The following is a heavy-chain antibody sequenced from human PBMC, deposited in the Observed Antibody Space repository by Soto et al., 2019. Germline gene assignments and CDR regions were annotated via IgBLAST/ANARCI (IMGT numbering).Heavy chain of an antibody. D-gene: IGHD6-6*01. CDR3: ARIRGVYSSSSLKYYFDY. J-gene: IGHJ4*02. V-gene: IGHV1-3*01. CDR2: INAGNGNT. CDR1: GYTFTSYA. Sequence: GASVKVSCKASGYTFTSYAMHWVRQAPGQRLEWMGWINAGNGNTKYSQKFQGRVTITRDTSASTAYMELSSLRSEDTAVYYCARIRGVYSSSSLKYYFDYWGQGTLVTVSS.